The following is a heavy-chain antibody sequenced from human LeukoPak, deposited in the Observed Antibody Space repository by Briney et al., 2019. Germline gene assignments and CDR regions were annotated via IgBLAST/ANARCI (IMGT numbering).Heavy chain of an antibody. Sequence: ASVKVSCKASGYTFTSYDINWVRQATGQGLEWMGWMNPNSGNTGCAQKFQGRVTMTRNTSISTAYMELSRLRSDDTAVYYCARVLIQLWSLWGQGTLVTVSS. D-gene: IGHD5-18*01. V-gene: IGHV1-8*01. CDR1: GYTFTSYD. CDR3: ARVLIQLWSL. J-gene: IGHJ4*02. CDR2: MNPNSGNT.